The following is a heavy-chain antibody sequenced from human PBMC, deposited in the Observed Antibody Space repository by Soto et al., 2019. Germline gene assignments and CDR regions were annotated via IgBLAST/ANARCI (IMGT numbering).Heavy chain of an antibody. J-gene: IGHJ6*02. Sequence: EVQLLESGGGLVQPGGSLRLSCAASGFTFSSYAMSWVRQAPGKGLGWVSAISGSGGSTYYADSVKGRFTISRDNSKNPLYLQINSLRAEDTAVYYCAKPSIVGAFPSPYYYYGMDVWGQGTTVTVSS. CDR2: ISGSGGST. D-gene: IGHD1-26*01. CDR1: GFTFSSYA. V-gene: IGHV3-23*01. CDR3: AKPSIVGAFPSPYYYYGMDV.